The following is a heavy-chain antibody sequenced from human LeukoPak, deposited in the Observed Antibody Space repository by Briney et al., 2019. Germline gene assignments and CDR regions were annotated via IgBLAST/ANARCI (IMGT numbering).Heavy chain of an antibody. V-gene: IGHV3-64D*09. CDR3: VEGTSY. CDR2: INRNRGST. CDR1: GFTFSSYA. J-gene: IGHJ4*02. Sequence: GGTLRLSCSASGFTFSSYAMHWVRQAPGKGLEYVSAINRNRGSTYYADSVKGRFTISRDNSKNTLYLQMSSLRAEDTAVYYCVEGTSYWGQGTLVTAPS.